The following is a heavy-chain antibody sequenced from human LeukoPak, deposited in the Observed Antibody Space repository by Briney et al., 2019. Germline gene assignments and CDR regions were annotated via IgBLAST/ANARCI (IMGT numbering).Heavy chain of an antibody. CDR3: ARDSRSWYRGFEK. Sequence: SETLSLTCTVSGGSISSFYWSWIRQPAGKGLEWIGHIYTTGNTNYDPSLKSRVTMSVDTSNNQFSLKLSSVTAADTAVYYCARDSRSWYRGFEKWGQGTLVTVSA. CDR2: IYTTGNT. J-gene: IGHJ4*02. CDR1: GGSISSFY. D-gene: IGHD6-13*01. V-gene: IGHV4-4*07.